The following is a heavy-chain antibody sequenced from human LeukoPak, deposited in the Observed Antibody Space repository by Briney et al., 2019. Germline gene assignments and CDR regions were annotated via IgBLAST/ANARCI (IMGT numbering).Heavy chain of an antibody. CDR2: INPNSGGT. V-gene: IGHV1-2*02. Sequence: ASVKVSCKASGYTFTGYYMHWVRQAPGQGLERMGWINPNSGGTSFAQKFQGRVTMTRDTSISTAYMEPSRLRSDDTAVYYCARVGFCSGGLCPYYFDYWGQGTLVTVSP. J-gene: IGHJ4*02. CDR1: GYTFTGYY. D-gene: IGHD2-15*01. CDR3: ARVGFCSGGLCPYYFDY.